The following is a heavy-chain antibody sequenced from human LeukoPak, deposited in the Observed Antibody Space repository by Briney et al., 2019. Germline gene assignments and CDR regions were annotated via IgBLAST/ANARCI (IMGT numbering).Heavy chain of an antibody. CDR2: INEDGSTT. CDR1: XXTXSSNW. V-gene: IGHV3-74*01. J-gene: IGHJ4*02. D-gene: IGHD3-22*01. Sequence: LRLSXXAAXXTXSSNWMHWVRQAXGKGLVWVSRINEDGSTTNYADSVKGRSTIFRDNAKNTLYLQMNSLRAEDTAVYYCARTRSSGYLTFDYWGQGILVTVSS. CDR3: ARTRSSGYLTFDY.